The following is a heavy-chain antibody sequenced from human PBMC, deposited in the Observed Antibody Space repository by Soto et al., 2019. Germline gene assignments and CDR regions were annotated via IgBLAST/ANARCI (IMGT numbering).Heavy chain of an antibody. CDR1: GFTFSSYA. CDR2: ISGSGDST. J-gene: IGHJ4*02. Sequence: GGSLSLSCAASGFTFSSYAMTWVRQAPGKGLESVSSISGSGDSTYYADSVKGRFTISRDNSKNTLYLQMNSLRAEDTAVYYCARDGRRFLEWLLYSDYWGLGTLVTVSS. CDR3: ARDGRRFLEWLLYSDY. D-gene: IGHD3-3*01. V-gene: IGHV3-23*01.